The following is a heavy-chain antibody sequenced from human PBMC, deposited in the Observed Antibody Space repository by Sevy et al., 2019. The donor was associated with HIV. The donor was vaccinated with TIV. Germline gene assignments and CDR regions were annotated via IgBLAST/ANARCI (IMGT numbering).Heavy chain of an antibody. Sequence: GGSLRLSCAASGFTFSSYSMNWVRQAPGKGLEWVSYISSSSSTIYYADSVKRRFTISRDNAKNSLYLQMNSLRAEDTAVYYCARDRYCSSTSCYYYYYYGMDVWGQGTTVTVSS. J-gene: IGHJ6*02. CDR2: ISSSSSTI. D-gene: IGHD2-2*01. CDR3: ARDRYCSSTSCYYYYYYGMDV. V-gene: IGHV3-48*01. CDR1: GFTFSSYS.